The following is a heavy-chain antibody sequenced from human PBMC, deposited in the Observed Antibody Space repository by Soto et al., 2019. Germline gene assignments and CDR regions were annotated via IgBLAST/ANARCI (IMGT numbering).Heavy chain of an antibody. CDR2: IYSSGNT. CDR1: GGSISSSDYY. D-gene: IGHD2-21*02. CDR3: ARGLSAAPVVTCYFDY. J-gene: IGHJ4*02. V-gene: IGHV4-31*03. Sequence: QVHLQESGPGLVKPSQTLSLTCTVSGGSISSSDYYWSWIRQPPGKGLEWIGYIYSSGNTSYNPSLKSRLTISVDTSKHQFSLKLNSVTSADTALYYCARGLSAAPVVTCYFDYWGQGTLVTVSS.